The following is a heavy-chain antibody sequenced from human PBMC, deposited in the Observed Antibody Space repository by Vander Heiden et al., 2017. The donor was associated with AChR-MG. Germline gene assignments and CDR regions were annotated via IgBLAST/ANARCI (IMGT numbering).Heavy chain of an antibody. D-gene: IGHD6-13*01. CDR1: GGTFSSYT. CDR3: ARDRQQLLDY. CDR2: ISPILGIA. J-gene: IGHJ4*02. V-gene: IGHV1-69*08. Sequence: QVQLVQSGAEVQKPGSSVKVSCKASGGTFSSYTISWVRKAPGQGLEWMGRISPILGIANYAQKFQGRVTITADKSTSTAYMELSSLRSEDTAVYYCARDRQQLLDYWGQGTLVTVSS.